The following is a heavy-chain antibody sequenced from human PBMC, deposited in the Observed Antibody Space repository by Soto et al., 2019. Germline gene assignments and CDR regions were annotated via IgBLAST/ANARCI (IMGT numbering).Heavy chain of an antibody. CDR3: ARESWSVYYDSSGYDY. Sequence: EVQLVESGGGLIQPGGSLRLSCAASGFTVSSNYMSWVRQAPGKGLEWVSVIYSGGSTYYADSVKGRFTISRDNSKNTLYLQMNSLRAEDTAVYYCARESWSVYYDSSGYDYWGQGTLVTVSS. J-gene: IGHJ4*02. CDR1: GFTVSSNY. D-gene: IGHD3-22*01. V-gene: IGHV3-53*01. CDR2: IYSGGST.